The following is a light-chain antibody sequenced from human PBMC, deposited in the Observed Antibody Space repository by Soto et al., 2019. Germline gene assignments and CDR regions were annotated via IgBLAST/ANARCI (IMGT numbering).Light chain of an antibody. V-gene: IGLV1-40*01. CDR3: QSYDSSLSGVV. CDR2: GNS. Sequence: QSVLTQPPSVSGAPGQRVTISCTGSSSNIGAGYDVHWYQQLPGTAPKLLIYGNSNRPSGVPDRFSGSKSGTSASLVITGLQAEDEAEYYCQSYDSSLSGVVFGGGTQLTVL. J-gene: IGLJ2*01. CDR1: SSNIGAGYD.